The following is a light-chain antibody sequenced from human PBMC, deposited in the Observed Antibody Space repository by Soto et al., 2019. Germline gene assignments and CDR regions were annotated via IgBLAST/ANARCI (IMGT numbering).Light chain of an antibody. CDR2: DAS. J-gene: IGKJ2*01. V-gene: IGKV1-33*01. CDR3: QQYDNLPYT. Sequence: DIQMTQSPSSLSASVGDRVTITCQASQDIRNYLNWYQQKPEKATKLMIYDASNLETGVPSRFSGSGSGTDFTFTISSLQPDDIATYYCQQYDNLPYTFGQGTKLEIK. CDR1: QDIRNY.